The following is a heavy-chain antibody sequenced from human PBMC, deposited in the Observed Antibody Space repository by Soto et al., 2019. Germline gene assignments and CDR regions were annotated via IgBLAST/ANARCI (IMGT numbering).Heavy chain of an antibody. J-gene: IGHJ4*02. CDR1: GGTFSSYT. D-gene: IGHD5-12*01. Sequence: GASVKVSCKASGGTFSSYTISWVRQAPGQGLEWMGRIIPILGIANYAQKFQGRVTITADKSTSTAYMELSSLRSEDTAVYYCAGSLVGGKYSGYDYTRYWGQGTLVTVSS. CDR2: IIPILGIA. V-gene: IGHV1-69*02. CDR3: AGSLVGGKYSGYDYTRY.